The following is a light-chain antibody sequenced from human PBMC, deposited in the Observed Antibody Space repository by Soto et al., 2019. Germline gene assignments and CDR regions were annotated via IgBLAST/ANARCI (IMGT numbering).Light chain of an antibody. J-gene: IGLJ1*01. CDR3: QTWGTGIHYV. CDR1: SGHSSYA. CDR2: LNSDDSH. V-gene: IGLV4-69*01. Sequence: QPVLTQSPSASASLGASVKLTCTLSSGHSSYAIAWHQQQPEKGPRHLMKLNSDDSHSKGDGIPDRFSGSSSGAERYLTIASLQSEDEADYYCQTWGTGIHYVFGTGTKITVL.